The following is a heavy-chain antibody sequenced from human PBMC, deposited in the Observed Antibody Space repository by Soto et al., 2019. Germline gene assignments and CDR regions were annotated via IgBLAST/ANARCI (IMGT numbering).Heavy chain of an antibody. V-gene: IGHV3-30-3*01. Sequence: QVQLVESGGGVVQPGRSLRLSCAASGFTFSSYAMHWVRQAPGKGLEWVAVISYDGSNKYYADSVKGRFTISRDNSKNTLYLQMNSLRAEDTAVYYCARGSDGYNSRRSLGDFDYWGQGTLVTVSS. CDR1: GFTFSSYA. CDR3: ARGSDGYNSRRSLGDFDY. J-gene: IGHJ4*02. D-gene: IGHD5-12*01. CDR2: ISYDGSNK.